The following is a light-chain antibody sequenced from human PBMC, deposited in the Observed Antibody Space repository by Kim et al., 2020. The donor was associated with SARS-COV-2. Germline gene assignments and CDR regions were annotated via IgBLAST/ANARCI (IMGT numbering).Light chain of an antibody. J-gene: IGKJ4*01. V-gene: IGKV3-15*01. CDR2: RAS. Sequence: EIVMTQSPATLSVSPEERVTLSCRASQTVDRNLAWYQQTGGQPPRLLIYRASTRATDIPDRFSGSGSGTEFTLTIHSLRSEDSGNYYCQQFSKWPLTFGGGTKVDIK. CDR3: QQFSKWPLT. CDR1: QTVDRN.